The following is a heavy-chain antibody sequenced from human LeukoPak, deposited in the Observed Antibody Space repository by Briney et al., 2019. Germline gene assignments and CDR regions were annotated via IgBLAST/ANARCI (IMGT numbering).Heavy chain of an antibody. CDR1: GDSIGSGTYY. CDR3: ANRGGFGELTV. CDR2: IYTSGST. J-gene: IGHJ4*02. V-gene: IGHV4-61*02. Sequence: SETLSLTCTVSGDSIGSGTYYWSWIRQPAGKGLEWIGRIYTSGSTKYNPSLTSRVTISVDVSKNQFSLKLSSVTAADTAVYYCANRGGFGELTVWGQGTLVTVSS. D-gene: IGHD3-10*01.